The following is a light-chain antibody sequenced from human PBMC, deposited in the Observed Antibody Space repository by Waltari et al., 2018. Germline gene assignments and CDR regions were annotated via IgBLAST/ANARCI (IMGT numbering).Light chain of an antibody. CDR2: AAS. J-gene: IGKJ1*01. CDR3: QQSYPTPPWT. V-gene: IGKV1-39*01. CDR1: QRISNY. Sequence: DIQMTQSPSSLSASVRDRVTITCRASQRISNYLNWYQQKPGKAPRLLIYAASSLQSGVPSRFSGSGSGTDFTLTITSLQPEDFATYYCQQSYPTPPWTFGQGTKVDMK.